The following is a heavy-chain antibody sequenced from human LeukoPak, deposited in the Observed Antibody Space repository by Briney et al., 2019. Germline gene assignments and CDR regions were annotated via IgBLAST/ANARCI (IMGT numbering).Heavy chain of an antibody. Sequence: GGSLRLSCTTSGFTFSSYGMHWVRQAPGKGLEWVAFIQNDGNDKYYADSVKGRFTISKDNSKNTVDLQMNGLRAEDTAVYYCARAVTWIDPWGQGTLVIVYS. CDR3: ARAVTWIDP. CDR2: IQNDGNDK. J-gene: IGHJ5*02. V-gene: IGHV3-30*02. CDR1: GFTFSSYG.